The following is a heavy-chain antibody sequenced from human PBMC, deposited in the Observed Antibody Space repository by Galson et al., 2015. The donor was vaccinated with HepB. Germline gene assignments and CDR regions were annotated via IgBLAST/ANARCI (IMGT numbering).Heavy chain of an antibody. D-gene: IGHD6-13*01. Sequence: SETLSLTCTVSGGSISSSSYYWGWIRQPPGTGLEWIGSIYYSGSTYYNPSLKSRVTISVDTSKNQFSLKLSSVTAADTAVYYCARHVIAAAGQFDYWGQGTLVTVSS. J-gene: IGHJ4*02. CDR1: GGSISSSSYY. CDR2: IYYSGST. CDR3: ARHVIAAAGQFDY. V-gene: IGHV4-39*01.